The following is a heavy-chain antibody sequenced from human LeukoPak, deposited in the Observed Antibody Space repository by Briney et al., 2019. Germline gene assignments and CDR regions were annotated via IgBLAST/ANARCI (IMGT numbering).Heavy chain of an antibody. CDR3: ASESEDCSGGSCYPWEVRDYYYGMDV. J-gene: IGHJ6*02. V-gene: IGHV3-33*01. Sequence: PGGSRRLSCAASGFTFSSFGMHWVRQAPGKGLEWVAIIWYNGRNETYADSVKGRFTISRDNSKNTLYLYMNSLRAEDTAVYYCASESEDCSGGSCYPWEVRDYYYGMDVWGQGTTVTVSS. CDR1: GFTFSSFG. CDR2: IWYNGRNE. D-gene: IGHD2-15*01.